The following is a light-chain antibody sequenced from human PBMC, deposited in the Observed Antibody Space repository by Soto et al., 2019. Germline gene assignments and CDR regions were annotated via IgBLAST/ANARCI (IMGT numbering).Light chain of an antibody. CDR1: SSDVGGYNY. CDR3: CSYTSSSTPVV. V-gene: IGLV2-14*03. Sequence: QSALTQHASVSGSPGQSITISCTGTSSDVGGYNYVSWYQQHPGKAPKLMIYDVSNRPSGVSNRFSGSKSGNTASLTISGLQAEDEADYYCCSYTSSSTPVVFGGGTKLTVL. CDR2: DVS. J-gene: IGLJ2*01.